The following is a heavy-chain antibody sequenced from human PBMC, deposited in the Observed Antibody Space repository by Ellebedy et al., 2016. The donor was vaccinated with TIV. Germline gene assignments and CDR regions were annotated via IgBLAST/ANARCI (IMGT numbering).Heavy chain of an antibody. Sequence: MPSETLSLTCTVSGGSISSSSYYWGWIRQPPGKGLEWIGSIYYSGSTYYNPSLKSRVTISVDTSKNQFSLKLSSVTAADTAVYYCARGQDWSYGYGFYYDSSGYYYVYWGQGTLVTVSS. CDR3: ARGQDWSYGYGFYYDSSGYYYVY. D-gene: IGHD3-22*01. CDR2: IYYSGST. V-gene: IGHV4-39*01. J-gene: IGHJ4*02. CDR1: GGSISSSSYY.